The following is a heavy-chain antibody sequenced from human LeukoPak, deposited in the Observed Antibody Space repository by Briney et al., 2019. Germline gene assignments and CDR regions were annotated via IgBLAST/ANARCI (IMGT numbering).Heavy chain of an antibody. CDR3: ARYCSSTSCSHTAFDI. Sequence: PGGSLRLSCAASGFSFGTSGMHWVRQAPGKGLEWVAVVWSDGTNKHYADSVKGRFTISRDNSRNTLYLQMNSLRIEDTAVYYCARYCSSTSCSHTAFDIWGQGTLVTVS. CDR2: VWSDGTNK. D-gene: IGHD2-2*01. J-gene: IGHJ3*02. V-gene: IGHV3-33*01. CDR1: GFSFGTSG.